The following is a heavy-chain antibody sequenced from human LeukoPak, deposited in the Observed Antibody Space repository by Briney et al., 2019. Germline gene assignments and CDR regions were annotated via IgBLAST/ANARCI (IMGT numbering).Heavy chain of an antibody. J-gene: IGHJ4*02. CDR3: ARSRIAARPAPDY. CDR1: GGSISSYY. V-gene: IGHV4-59*01. CDR2: IYYSGST. Sequence: SETLSLTCTVSGGSISSYYWSWIRQPPGKGLEWIGYIYYSGSTNYNPSLKSRVTISVDTSKNQFSLKLSSVTAADTAVHYCARSRIAARPAPDYWGQGTLVTVSS. D-gene: IGHD6-6*01.